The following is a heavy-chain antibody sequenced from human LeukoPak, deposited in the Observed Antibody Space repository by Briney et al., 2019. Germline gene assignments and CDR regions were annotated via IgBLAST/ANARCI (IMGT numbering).Heavy chain of an antibody. CDR3: ATSPRDGYNRFDY. V-gene: IGHV3-30*03. Sequence: PGGSLRLSCAASGFTFSNYGMHWVRQAPGKGLEWVAVISYDGSKKYYADSVKGRFTISRDNSKNTLYLQMNNLRAEDTAVYYCATSPRDGYNRFDYWGQGTLVTVSS. D-gene: IGHD5-24*01. J-gene: IGHJ4*02. CDR2: ISYDGSKK. CDR1: GFTFSNYG.